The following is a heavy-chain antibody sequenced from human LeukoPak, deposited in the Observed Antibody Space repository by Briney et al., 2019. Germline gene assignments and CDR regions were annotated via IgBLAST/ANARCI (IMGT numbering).Heavy chain of an antibody. CDR1: GFTFSSYG. CDR3: ARAAPGEIAAALDY. V-gene: IGHV3-30*03. D-gene: IGHD6-13*01. J-gene: IGHJ4*02. Sequence: GGSLRLSCAASGFTFSSYGMHWVRQAPGKGLEWVAVISYDGSNKYYADSVKGRFTISRDNSKNTLYLQMNSLRAEDTAVYYCARAAPGEIAAALDYWGQGTLVTVSS. CDR2: ISYDGSNK.